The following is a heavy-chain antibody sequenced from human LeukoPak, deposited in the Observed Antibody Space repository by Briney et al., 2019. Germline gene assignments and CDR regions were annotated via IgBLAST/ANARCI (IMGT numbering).Heavy chain of an antibody. Sequence: SETLSLTCTVSGGSISSSSYYWGWIRQPPGKGLEWIGSIYYSGSTYYNPSLKSRVTISVDTSKNQFSLKLSSVTAADTAVYYCARANVVTAIDYWGQGTLVTVSS. J-gene: IGHJ4*02. CDR2: IYYSGST. CDR3: ARANVVTAIDY. CDR1: GGSISSSSYY. D-gene: IGHD2-21*02. V-gene: IGHV4-39*07.